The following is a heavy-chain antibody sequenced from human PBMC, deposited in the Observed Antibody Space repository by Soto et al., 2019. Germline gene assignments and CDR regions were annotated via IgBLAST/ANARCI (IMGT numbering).Heavy chain of an antibody. Sequence: EVQLLESGGGLVQPGGSLRLFCAASGFTFSRYAMSWVRQAPGKGLEWVSVISGSGVSTYYAESVKGRFTISRDNAKNTLYLQMNSLTAEDTAIYYCAKRAWGYFYLDYWGQGTRVTLSS. CDR1: GFTFSRYA. V-gene: IGHV3-23*01. D-gene: IGHD1-26*01. CDR3: AKRAWGYFYLDY. J-gene: IGHJ4*02. CDR2: ISGSGVST.